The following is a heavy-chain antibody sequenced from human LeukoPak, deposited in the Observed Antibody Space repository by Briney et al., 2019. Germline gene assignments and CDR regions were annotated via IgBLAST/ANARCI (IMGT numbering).Heavy chain of an antibody. V-gene: IGHV4-59*11. Sequence: SETLSLTCTVSGGPISTHYWSWIRQSPGRGLEWIGYIYYSGGVNYNPYLKRRVTMSVDMSKNQFALKLTSVTAADTAVYYCARTLPYRLHLGYMGVWGKGTTVTVSS. CDR3: ARTLPYRLHLGYMGV. J-gene: IGHJ6*03. D-gene: IGHD4-11*01. CDR2: IYYSGGV. CDR1: GGPISTHY.